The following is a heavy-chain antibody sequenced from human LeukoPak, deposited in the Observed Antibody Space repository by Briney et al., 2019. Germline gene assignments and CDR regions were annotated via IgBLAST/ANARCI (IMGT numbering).Heavy chain of an antibody. CDR1: GFTLSSYE. V-gene: IGHV3-48*03. D-gene: IGHD3-22*01. CDR3: ARCGYYDYFDY. CDR2: ISSSGSTI. Sequence: PGGSLRLSCAASGFTLSSYEMNWFRQAPGKGLEWVSYISSSGSTIYYADSVKGRFTISRDNAKNSLYLQMNSLRAEDTAVYYCARCGYYDYFDYWGQGTLVTVSS. J-gene: IGHJ4*02.